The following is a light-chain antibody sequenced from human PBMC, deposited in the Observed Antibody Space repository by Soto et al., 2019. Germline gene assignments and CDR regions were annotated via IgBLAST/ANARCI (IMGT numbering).Light chain of an antibody. CDR1: QSISSN. CDR3: HQYENWPQT. Sequence: IVMTQSPATLSVSPGDRATLSCRASQSISSNLAWYQQKLGQAPRLLIYLASTMAPGIPARFSGSGSGTEFNLTISSLQSEDFALYYCHQYENWPQTFGQGTKVDI. CDR2: LAS. J-gene: IGKJ1*01. V-gene: IGKV3-15*01.